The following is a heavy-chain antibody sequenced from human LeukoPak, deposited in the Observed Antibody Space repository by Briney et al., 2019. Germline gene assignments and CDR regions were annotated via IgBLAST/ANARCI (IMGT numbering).Heavy chain of an antibody. V-gene: IGHV3-30-3*02. Sequence: GGSLRLSCAASGFSFHYYAMHWVRQAPGKGLEWVAVISYDGTNEYYADSVKGRFTISRDNSKNTLYLQMNSLRAEDTAVYYCAKRGGNYGGNSSDYWGQGTLVTVSS. CDR3: AKRGGNYGGNSSDY. CDR2: ISYDGTNE. CDR1: GFSFHYYA. D-gene: IGHD4-17*01. J-gene: IGHJ4*02.